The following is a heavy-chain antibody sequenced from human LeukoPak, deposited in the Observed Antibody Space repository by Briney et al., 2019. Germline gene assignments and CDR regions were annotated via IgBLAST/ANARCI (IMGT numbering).Heavy chain of an antibody. D-gene: IGHD4-11*01. CDR3: ARGPNYSNFGSAYYYYMDV. CDR1: GYTFTGYY. V-gene: IGHV1-2*02. CDR2: INPNSGGT. Sequence: ASVKVSCKASGYTFTGYYMHWVRQAPGQGLEWMGWINPNSGGTNYAQKFQGRVTITRDTSITTAYMELSSLRSEDTAVYYCARGPNYSNFGSAYYYYMDVWGKGTTVTVSS. J-gene: IGHJ6*03.